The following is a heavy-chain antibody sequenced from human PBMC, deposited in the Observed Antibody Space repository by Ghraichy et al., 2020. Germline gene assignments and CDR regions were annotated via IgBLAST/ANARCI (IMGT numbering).Heavy chain of an antibody. CDR3: AKDLASSIVVVPAAIRGRDYYYGMDV. D-gene: IGHD2-2*02. Sequence: SLRLSCAASGFTFDDYAMHWVRQAPGKGLEWVSGISWNSGSIGYADSVKGRFTISRDNAKNSLYLQMNSLRAEDTALYYCAKDLASSIVVVPAAIRGRDYYYGMDVWGQGTTVTVSS. CDR2: ISWNSGSI. CDR1: GFTFDDYA. J-gene: IGHJ6*02. V-gene: IGHV3-9*01.